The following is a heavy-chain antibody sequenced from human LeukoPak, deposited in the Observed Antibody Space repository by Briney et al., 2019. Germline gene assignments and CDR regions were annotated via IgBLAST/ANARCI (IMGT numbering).Heavy chain of an antibody. V-gene: IGHV4-59*01. CDR1: GGSISSYY. CDR2: ICYTGAT. CDR3: ARAGYSYGTGYYFDY. J-gene: IGHJ4*02. Sequence: PSETLSLTCTVSGGSISSYYWSWIRLPPGKGLEWIGYICYTGATYYNPSLKSRVTISLDTSKNQFSLKLSSVTAADAAVYYCARAGYSYGTGYYFDYWGQGALVTVSP. D-gene: IGHD5-18*01.